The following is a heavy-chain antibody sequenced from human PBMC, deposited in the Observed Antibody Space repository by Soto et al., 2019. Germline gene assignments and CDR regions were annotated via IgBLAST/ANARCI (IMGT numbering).Heavy chain of an antibody. CDR3: ARPVRNANDAFDI. CDR2: IYPGDSDT. J-gene: IGHJ3*02. D-gene: IGHD1-1*01. V-gene: IGHV5-51*01. Sequence: GESLKISCKGSGYSFTSYWIGWVRQMPGKGLEWMRIIYPGDSDTRYSPSFQGQVTISADKSISTAYLQWSSLKASDTAMYYCARPVRNANDAFDIWGQGTMVTVSS. CDR1: GYSFTSYW.